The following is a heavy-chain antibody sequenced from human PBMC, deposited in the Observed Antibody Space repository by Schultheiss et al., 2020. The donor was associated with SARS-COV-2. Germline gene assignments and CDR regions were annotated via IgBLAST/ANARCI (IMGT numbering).Heavy chain of an antibody. D-gene: IGHD3-16*02. CDR3: ARDSHYDYVWGSYRSYYFDY. J-gene: IGHJ4*02. V-gene: IGHV4-59*12. CDR2: IYYSGST. CDR1: GGSISSYY. Sequence: SETLSLTCTVSGGSISSYYWSWIRQPPGKGLEWIGYIYYSGSTNYNPSLKSRVTISVDTSKNQFSLKLSSVTAADTAVYYCARDSHYDYVWGSYRSYYFDYWGQGTLVTVSS.